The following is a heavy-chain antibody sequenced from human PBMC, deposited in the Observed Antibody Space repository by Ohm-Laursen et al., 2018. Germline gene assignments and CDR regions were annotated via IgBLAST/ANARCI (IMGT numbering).Heavy chain of an antibody. CDR2: IYYSGST. CDR1: GAPISPYY. V-gene: IGHV4-59*07. D-gene: IGHD1-26*01. Sequence: SDTLSLTCTVSGAPISPYYWTWIRQPPGKGLEWIAYIYYSGSTNYNPSLKSRVTISVDTSKNQFSLKLSSVTAADTAVYYCARWLSGSLRGFDYWGQGTLVTVSS. J-gene: IGHJ4*02. CDR3: ARWLSGSLRGFDY.